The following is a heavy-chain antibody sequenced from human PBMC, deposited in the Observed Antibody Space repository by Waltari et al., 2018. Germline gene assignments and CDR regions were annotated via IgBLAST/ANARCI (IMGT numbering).Heavy chain of an antibody. J-gene: IGHJ5*02. CDR3: ALSPT. V-gene: IGHV3-23*01. Sequence: EVQLLESGGGLVQPGESLRLSCAASGFTFSSYVMIWVRQASGKGLEWVSSIGGSGGSTYYADSVKGRFTISRDNIKDTLYLQMNRLRAEDTAVYYCALSPTWGQGTLVTVSS. CDR2: IGGSGGST. CDR1: GFTFSSYV.